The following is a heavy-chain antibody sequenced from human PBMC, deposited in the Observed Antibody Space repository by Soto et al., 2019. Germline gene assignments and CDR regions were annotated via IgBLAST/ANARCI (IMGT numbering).Heavy chain of an antibody. D-gene: IGHD3-10*01. CDR3: ARSITMGRGVIGRVADAFDI. Sequence: SVKVSCKASGGTLSSYTISWVRQAPGQGLEWMGRMIPILGIANYAQKFQGRVTITADKSTSTAYMELSSLRSEDTAVYYCARSITMGRGVIGRVADAFDIWGKGTMVTVSS. J-gene: IGHJ3*02. CDR1: GGTLSSYT. CDR2: MIPILGIA. V-gene: IGHV1-69*02.